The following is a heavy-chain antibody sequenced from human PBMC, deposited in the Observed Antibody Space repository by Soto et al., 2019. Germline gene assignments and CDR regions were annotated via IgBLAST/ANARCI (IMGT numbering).Heavy chain of an antibody. CDR2: IYHSGST. CDR1: GGSISSSNW. J-gene: IGHJ6*02. V-gene: IGHV4-4*02. D-gene: IGHD3-3*01. CDR3: ARRAYYDFWSGPGNMDV. Sequence: ASETLSLTCAVSGGSISSSNWWSWVRQPPGKGMEWIGEIYHSGSTNYNPSLKSRVTISVDKSKNQFSLKLSSVTAADTAVYYCARRAYYDFWSGPGNMDVWGQGTTVTVSS.